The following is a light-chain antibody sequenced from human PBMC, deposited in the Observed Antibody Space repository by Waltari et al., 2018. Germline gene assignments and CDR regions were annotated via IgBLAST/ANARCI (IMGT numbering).Light chain of an antibody. V-gene: IGKV4-1*01. CDR3: QQYYSIPLT. J-gene: IGKJ4*01. CDR2: WAS. CDR1: QSVLYSANNKDY. Sequence: DIVMTQSPDSLAVSLGERATINCKSSQSVLYSANNKDYLAWYQQKPGQPAKLLIYWASTRGVGVPDRFSGSGSGTDFTLTISSLQAEDVAVYYCQQYYSIPLTFGGGTKVEIK.